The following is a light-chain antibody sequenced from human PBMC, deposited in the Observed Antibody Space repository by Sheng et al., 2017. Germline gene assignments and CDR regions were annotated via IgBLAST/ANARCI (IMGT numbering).Light chain of an antibody. J-gene: IGLJ1*01. CDR2: EVS. CDR3: CSYAGSYV. Sequence: SALTQPPSASGSPGQSVTISCTGTSSDVGSYNLVSWYQQHPGKAPKLMIYEVSKRPSGVSNRFSGSKSGNTASLTISGLQAEDEADYYCCSYAGSYVFGTGTKVTRP. CDR1: SSDVGSYNL. V-gene: IGLV2-23*02.